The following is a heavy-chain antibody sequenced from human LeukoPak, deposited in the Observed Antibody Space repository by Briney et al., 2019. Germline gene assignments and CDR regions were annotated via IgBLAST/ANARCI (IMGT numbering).Heavy chain of an antibody. CDR2: INWNGGST. CDR3: ARRGVFDAFDI. Sequence: RPGGSLRLSCAASGFTFDDYGMSWVRQAPGKGLEWVSGINWNGGSTGYADSVKGRFTISRENAKNSLYLQMNSLRAGGTAVYYCARRGVFDAFDIWGQGTMVTVSS. J-gene: IGHJ3*02. CDR1: GFTFDDYG. D-gene: IGHD3-10*01. V-gene: IGHV3-20*04.